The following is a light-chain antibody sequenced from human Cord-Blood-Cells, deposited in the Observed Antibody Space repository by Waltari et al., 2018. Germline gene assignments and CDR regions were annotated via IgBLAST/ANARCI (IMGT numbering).Light chain of an antibody. V-gene: IGKV2-28*01. Sequence: DIVMTQSPLSLPVTPGEPASISCRSSQSLLHSNGYNYLDWYLQKPGQSPQLLIYLGSNRASGVPDRLSGSGSGTDFTLTISRVEAEDVGVYYCMKALQTPWTFGQGTKVEIK. CDR2: LGS. CDR3: MKALQTPWT. CDR1: QSLLHSNGYNY. J-gene: IGKJ1*01.